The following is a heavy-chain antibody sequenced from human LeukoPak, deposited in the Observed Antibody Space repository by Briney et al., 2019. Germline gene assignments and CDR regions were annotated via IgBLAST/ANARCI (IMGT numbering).Heavy chain of an antibody. J-gene: IGHJ6*02. CDR1: GGSISSYY. CDR2: IYYSGST. CDR3: ARHYSGSGSYTGYYYYGMDV. V-gene: IGHV4-59*05. D-gene: IGHD3-10*01. Sequence: SETLSLTCTVSGGSISSYYWSWIRQPPGKGLEWIGSIYYSGSTYYNPSLKSRVTISVDTSQNRFSLKLSSVTAADAAVYYCARHYSGSGSYTGYYYYGMDVWGQGTTVTVSS.